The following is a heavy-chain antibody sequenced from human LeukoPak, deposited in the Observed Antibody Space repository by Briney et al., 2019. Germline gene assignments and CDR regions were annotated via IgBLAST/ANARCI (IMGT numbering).Heavy chain of an antibody. CDR2: TSYSEGT. V-gene: IGHV4-31*03. J-gene: IGHJ4*02. D-gene: IGHD1-26*01. CDR3: ATADWESFYFDS. Sequence: SETLSLTCTVSGGSVSRDGYYWIWIRQHPGKGLEWIVFTSYSEGTYYNPSLLSRITISVDRSQNQFSLKMRDVTAADPAVYFCATADWESFYFDSWGEGDLVAVSS. CDR1: GGSVSRDGYY.